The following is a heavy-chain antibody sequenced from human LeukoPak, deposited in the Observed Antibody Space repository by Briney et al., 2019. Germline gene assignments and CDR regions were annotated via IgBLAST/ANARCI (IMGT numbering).Heavy chain of an antibody. CDR2: IGIDGSKT. J-gene: IGHJ4*02. D-gene: IGHD6-19*01. CDR1: EFTLSNYW. CDR3: IRSMSGRYGFFDY. Sequence: GGSLRHSCAASEFTLSNYWMHWVRQAPGKGLVWVSRIGIDGSKTNYADSVRGRFTISRDNAKNTVHLQMNSLRAEDTALYYCIRSMSGRYGFFDYSGQGSLVTVSS. V-gene: IGHV3-74*01.